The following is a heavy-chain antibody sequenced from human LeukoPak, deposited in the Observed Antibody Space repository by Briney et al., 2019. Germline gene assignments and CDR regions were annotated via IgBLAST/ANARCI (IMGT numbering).Heavy chain of an antibody. CDR1: GGTFSSYA. V-gene: IGHV1-69*13. CDR3: ARREDGYNSNYFDY. CDR2: IIHIFGTA. Sequence: SVTVSCKASGGTFSSYAISWVRQAPGQGLEWMGGIIHIFGTANYAQKFQGRVTITADESTSTAYMELSSLRSEDTAVYYCARREDGYNSNYFDYWGQGTLVTVSS. D-gene: IGHD5-24*01. J-gene: IGHJ4*02.